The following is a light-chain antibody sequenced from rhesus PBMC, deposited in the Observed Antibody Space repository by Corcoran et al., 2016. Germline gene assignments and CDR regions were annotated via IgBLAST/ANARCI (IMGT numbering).Light chain of an antibody. V-gene: IGKV1-25*01. J-gene: IGKJ2*01. CDR3: QHGYDHPYS. Sequence: DVQMTQSPSSLSASVGDTVTITCRASQDITNNLAWYQQKRGKVPNLLIYDASTLQSGVPSRFSGRGSGTDFTLTISRLQPEDFATDYCQHGYDHPYSFGQGTKVEIK. CDR2: DAS. CDR1: QDITNN.